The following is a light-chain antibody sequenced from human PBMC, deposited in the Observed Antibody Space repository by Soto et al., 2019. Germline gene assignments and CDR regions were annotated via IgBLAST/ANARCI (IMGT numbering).Light chain of an antibody. CDR2: GAS. Sequence: EVVLTQSPGTLSLSPGERAILSCRASQSVNSRYLAWYQQRHGQAPRLLISGASSRATGIPDRFSGSGSGTDFTLIINRLEAEDSAVYYCQHYDSAPLTFGGGTKVEI. V-gene: IGKV3-20*01. J-gene: IGKJ4*01. CDR3: QHYDSAPLT. CDR1: QSVNSRY.